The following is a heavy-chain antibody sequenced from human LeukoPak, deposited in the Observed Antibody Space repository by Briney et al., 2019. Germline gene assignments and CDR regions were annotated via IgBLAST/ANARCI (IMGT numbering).Heavy chain of an antibody. D-gene: IGHD3-10*01. J-gene: IGHJ1*01. V-gene: IGHV4-61*02. CDR1: GGSISSGSYY. CDR3: ARVGHGSGSRGYLVQH. CDR2: IYTSGST. Sequence: PSETLSLTCTVSGGSISSGSYYWSWIRQPAGKGLEWIGRIYTSGSTNYNPSLKSRVTISVDTSKNQFSLKLSSVTAADTAVYYCARVGHGSGSRGYLVQHWGQGTLVTVSS.